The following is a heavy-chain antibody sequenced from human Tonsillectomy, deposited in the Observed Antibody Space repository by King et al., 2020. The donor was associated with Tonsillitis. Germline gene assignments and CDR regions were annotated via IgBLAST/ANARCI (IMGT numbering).Heavy chain of an antibody. D-gene: IGHD6-13*01. Sequence: VQLVQSGGGLVQPGGSLKLSCAASGFTFSASAMHWVRQASGKGLEWVGRIRSRANNYATAYAASVRGRFTISRDDSKNTAYLQMNSLKTEDTAMYYCTSPYTSSWYWGGQGTLVTVSS. V-gene: IGHV3-73*01. CDR1: GFTFSASA. J-gene: IGHJ4*02. CDR2: IRSRANNYAT. CDR3: TSPYTSSWYW.